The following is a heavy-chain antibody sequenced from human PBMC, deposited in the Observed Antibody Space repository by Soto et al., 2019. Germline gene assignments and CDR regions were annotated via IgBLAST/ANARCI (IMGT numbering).Heavy chain of an antibody. CDR2: ISWNSGSI. J-gene: IGHJ4*02. V-gene: IGHV3-9*01. CDR3: AKDTDTAMVYYFDY. CDR1: GFTFDDYA. D-gene: IGHD5-18*01. Sequence: PGGSVRLSCAASGFTFDDYAMHWVRQAPGKGMEWVSGISWNSGSIGYADSVKGRFTISRDNAKNSLYLQMNSLRAEDTALYYCAKDTDTAMVYYFDYWGQGTLVTVSS.